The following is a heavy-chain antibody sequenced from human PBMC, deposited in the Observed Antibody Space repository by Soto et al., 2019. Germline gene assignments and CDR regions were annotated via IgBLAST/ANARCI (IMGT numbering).Heavy chain of an antibody. CDR3: ARVSGYYDSSGYYYFGY. CDR1: GYTFTSYY. D-gene: IGHD3-22*01. Sequence: ASVKVSCKASGYTFTSYYMHWVRQAPGQGLEWMGIINPSGGSTSYAQKFQGRVTMTRDTSTSTVYMELSSLRSEDTAVYYCARVSGYYDSSGYYYFGYWGQGTLVTVSS. CDR2: INPSGGST. J-gene: IGHJ4*02. V-gene: IGHV1-46*01.